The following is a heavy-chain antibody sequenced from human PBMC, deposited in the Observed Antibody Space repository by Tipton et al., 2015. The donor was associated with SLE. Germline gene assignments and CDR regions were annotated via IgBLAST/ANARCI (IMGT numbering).Heavy chain of an antibody. Sequence: TLSLTCTVSGGSISSYYWSWIRQPPGKGLEWIGYIYYSGSTNYNPSLKSRVTMSVDTSKNHFSLKLTSVIAADTAVYYCARDIEAPGDFLYFDYWGQGILVTVS. CDR2: IYYSGST. CDR3: ARDIEAPGDFLYFDY. D-gene: IGHD7-27*01. J-gene: IGHJ4*02. CDR1: GGSISSYY. V-gene: IGHV4-59*01.